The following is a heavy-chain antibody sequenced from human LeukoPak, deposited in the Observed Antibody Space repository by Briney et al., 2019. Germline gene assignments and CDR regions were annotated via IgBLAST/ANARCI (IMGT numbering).Heavy chain of an antibody. CDR1: GDSISSGDYY. Sequence: SETLSLTCTVSGDSISSGDYYWSWIRQPAGKGLEWIGRISSSGSTNYNPSLKSRVTISVDTSKNQFSLKLSSVTAADTAVYFCARGYVAAATTDYWGQGTLVTVSS. CDR3: ARGYVAAATTDY. D-gene: IGHD6-13*01. J-gene: IGHJ4*02. V-gene: IGHV4-61*02. CDR2: ISSSGST.